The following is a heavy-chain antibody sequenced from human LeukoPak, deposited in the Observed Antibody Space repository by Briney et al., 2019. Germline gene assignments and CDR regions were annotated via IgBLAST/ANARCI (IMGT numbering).Heavy chain of an antibody. CDR3: ARDRRDRVDSSSSRGLYYYYYYMGV. J-gene: IGHJ6*03. CDR1: GGSISSSSYY. V-gene: IGHV4-39*07. Sequence: PSETLSLTCTVSGGSISSSSYYWGWIRQPPGKGLEWIGSIYYSGSTYYNPSLKSRVTISVDTSKNQFSLKLSSVTAADTAVYYCARDRRDRVDSSSSRGLYYYYYYMGVWGKGTTVTVSS. CDR2: IYYSGST. D-gene: IGHD6-6*01.